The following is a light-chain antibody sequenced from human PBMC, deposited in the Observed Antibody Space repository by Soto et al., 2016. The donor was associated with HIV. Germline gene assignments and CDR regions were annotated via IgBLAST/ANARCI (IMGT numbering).Light chain of an antibody. J-gene: IGLJ2*01. Sequence: SYELTQSPSVSVAPGKTAKITCGGDNVGSKSVHWYQRKPGQAPVLVVYNNIDRPSGIPERFSGSNSENAATLTISRVEAGDEADYYCQVWDSHSDHVVFGGGTKLTVL. CDR1: NVGSKS. CDR3: QVWDSHSDHVV. V-gene: IGLV3-21*03. CDR2: NNI.